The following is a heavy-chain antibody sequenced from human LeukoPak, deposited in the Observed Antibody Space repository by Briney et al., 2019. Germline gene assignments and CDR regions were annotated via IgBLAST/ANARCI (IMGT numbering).Heavy chain of an antibody. V-gene: IGHV3-30-3*02. J-gene: IGHJ6*04. CDR3: AKWGYCSGGSCYYYYGMDV. CDR1: GFTFSTYF. CDR2: IASDGSHT. D-gene: IGHD2-15*01. Sequence: GGSLRLSCAASGFTFSTYFMHWVRQAPGKGLEWVADIASDGSHTFYVESVKGRFTISRDNSKNTLYLQMNSLRAEDTAVYYCAKWGYCSGGSCYYYYGMDVWGKGTTVTVSS.